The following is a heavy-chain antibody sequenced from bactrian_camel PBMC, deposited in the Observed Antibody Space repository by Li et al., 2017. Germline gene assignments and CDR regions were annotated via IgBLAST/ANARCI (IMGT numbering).Heavy chain of an antibody. J-gene: IGHJ4*01. D-gene: IGHD2*01. V-gene: IGHV3S53*01. CDR2: TDSGGST. Sequence: HVQLVESGGRSVQPRVTLKLSCSASGFTFDEITMAWWRQAPGKPREGVVVTDSGGSTAYAVFVKGGITISRDNDKNTLYLQMNNLKPEETAMYYCAALRPPCTVYSGAEYKGQGTQVTVS. CDR1: GFTFDEIT.